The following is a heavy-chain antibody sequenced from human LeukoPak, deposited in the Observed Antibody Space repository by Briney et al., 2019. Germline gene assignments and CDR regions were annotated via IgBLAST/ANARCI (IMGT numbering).Heavy chain of an antibody. CDR1: GGSFSGYY. J-gene: IGHJ4*02. CDR2: INHSGST. CDR3: AREKVGGIQLWEIDY. D-gene: IGHD5-18*01. Sequence: SETLSLTCAVYGGSFSGYYWSWIRQPPGKGLEWIGEINHSGSTNYNPSLKSRVTISVDTSKNQFSLKLSSVTAADTAVYYCAREKVGGIQLWEIDYWGQGTLVTVSS. V-gene: IGHV4-34*01.